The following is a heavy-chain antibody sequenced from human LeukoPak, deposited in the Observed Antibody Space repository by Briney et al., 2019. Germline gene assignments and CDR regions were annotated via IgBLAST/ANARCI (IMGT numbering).Heavy chain of an antibody. CDR2: IRYDGSNK. V-gene: IGHV3-30*02. CDR1: GFTFSSYG. CDR3: ARVGQLRYFDWSHMDV. D-gene: IGHD3-9*01. J-gene: IGHJ6*03. Sequence: GGSLRLSCAASGFTFSSYGMHWVRQAPGKGLEWVAFIRYDGSNKYYADSVKGRFTISRDNSKNTLYLQMNSLRSEDTAVYYCARVGQLRYFDWSHMDVWGKGTTVTISS.